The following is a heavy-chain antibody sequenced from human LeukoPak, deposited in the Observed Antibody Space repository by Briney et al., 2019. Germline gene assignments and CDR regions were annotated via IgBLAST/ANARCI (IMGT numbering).Heavy chain of an antibody. CDR2: INHSGST. D-gene: IGHD3-22*01. CDR1: GGSFSGYY. Sequence: SETLSLTCAVYGGSFSGYYWSWIRQPPGKGLEWIGEINHSGSTNYNPSLKSRVTISVDTSKNQFSLKLSSVTAADTAVYYCARGHYYDSSGYRHWGQGTLVTVSS. J-gene: IGHJ4*02. V-gene: IGHV4-34*01. CDR3: ARGHYYDSSGYRH.